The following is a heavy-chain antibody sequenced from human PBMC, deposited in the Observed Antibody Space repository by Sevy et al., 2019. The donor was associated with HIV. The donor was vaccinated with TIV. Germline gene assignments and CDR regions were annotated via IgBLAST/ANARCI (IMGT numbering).Heavy chain of an antibody. V-gene: IGHV3-23*01. CDR1: GFTFINYA. D-gene: IGHD1-20*01. CDR2: IYPNGDVT. CDR3: AKDFCRTDNCADLFDY. J-gene: IGHJ4*02. Sequence: GGSPRLSCAASGFTFINYAMTWVRQAPGKGLEWVSSIYPNGDVTFYAESVKGRFIISRDSSKNTLFLQMNSLRAEDTAVYYCAKDFCRTDNCADLFDYWGQGTLVTVSS.